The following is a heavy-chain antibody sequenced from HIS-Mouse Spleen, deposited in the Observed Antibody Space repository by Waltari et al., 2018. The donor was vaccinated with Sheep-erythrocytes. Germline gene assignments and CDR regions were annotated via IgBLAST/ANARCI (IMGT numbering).Heavy chain of an antibody. J-gene: IGHJ4*02. V-gene: IGHV4-39*01. CDR2: IYYSGST. D-gene: IGHD3-22*01. Sequence: VGSISSSSYYWGWIRQPPGKGLEWIGSIYYSGSTYYNPSLKSRVTISVDTSKNQFSLKLSSVTAADTAVYYCARLYYYDSSGYYFDYWGQGTLVTVSS. CDR3: ARLYYYDSSGYYFDY. CDR1: VGSISSSSYY.